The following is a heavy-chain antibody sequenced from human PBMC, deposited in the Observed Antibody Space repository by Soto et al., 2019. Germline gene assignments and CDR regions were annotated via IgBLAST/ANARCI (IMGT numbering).Heavy chain of an antibody. CDR2: ITSDGDST. CDR1: GFTFSNYS. J-gene: IGHJ4*01. Sequence: PGGSLSLSWSVAGFTFSNYSMDWVRQAPGKGLEYVSGITSDGDSTWHADSVKDRFTISRDNSKNTLLRQMSSLRGEDTAIYYCVRGTHFLHYYFDSWGPRPLATVSS. CDR3: VRGTHFLHYYFDS. V-gene: IGHV3-64D*06. D-gene: IGHD3-3*02.